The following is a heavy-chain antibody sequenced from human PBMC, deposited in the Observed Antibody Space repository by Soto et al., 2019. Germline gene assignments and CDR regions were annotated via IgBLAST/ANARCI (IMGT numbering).Heavy chain of an antibody. Sequence: ASVKVSCKASGYTFTSYAMHWVRQAPGQRLEWMGWINAGNGNTKYSQKFQGRVTITRDTSASTAYMELSSLRSEDTAVYYCARDKKTIFGVVTAPNNWFDPWGQGTLVTAPQ. J-gene: IGHJ5*02. D-gene: IGHD3-3*01. CDR3: ARDKKTIFGVVTAPNNWFDP. V-gene: IGHV1-3*01. CDR1: GYTFTSYA. CDR2: INAGNGNT.